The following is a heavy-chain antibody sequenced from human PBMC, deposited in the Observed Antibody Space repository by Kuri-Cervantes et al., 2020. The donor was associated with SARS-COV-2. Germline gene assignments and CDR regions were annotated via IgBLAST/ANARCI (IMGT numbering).Heavy chain of an antibody. V-gene: IGHV1-24*01. Sequence: ASVKVSCKVSGYTLTELSMHWVRQAPGKGLEWMGGFDPEDGETIYAQKFQGRVTMTEDTSTDTAYMELSSLRSEDTAVYYCARGPAAAGTLYYYYYYMDVWGKGTTVTVSS. CDR3: ARGPAAAGTLYYYYYYMDV. D-gene: IGHD6-13*01. CDR2: FDPEDGET. CDR1: GYTLTELS. J-gene: IGHJ6*03.